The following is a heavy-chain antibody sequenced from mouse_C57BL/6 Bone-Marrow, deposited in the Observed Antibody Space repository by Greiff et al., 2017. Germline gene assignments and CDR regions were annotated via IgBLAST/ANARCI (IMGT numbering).Heavy chain of an antibody. Sequence: QVQLKQSGPELVRPGVSVKISCKGSGYTFTDYAMHWVKQSHAKSLEWIGVISTYYGDASYNQKFKDKATMNVDKSYSTAYMELATLTYADSAVYYCARPYYPSYAMDYWGQGTFVTVSS. CDR3: ARPYYPSYAMDY. J-gene: IGHJ4*01. V-gene: IGHV1-67*01. D-gene: IGHD2-10*01. CDR2: ISTYYGDA. CDR1: GYTFTDYA.